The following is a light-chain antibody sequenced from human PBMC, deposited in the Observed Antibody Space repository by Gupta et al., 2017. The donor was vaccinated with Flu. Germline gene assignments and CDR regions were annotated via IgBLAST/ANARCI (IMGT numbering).Light chain of an antibody. V-gene: IGLV2-14*01. CDR1: SSDIGGYNY. CDR2: EVT. J-gene: IGLJ1*01. CDR3: SSKRSGSTYV. Sequence: QSVLPQPASVSGSPGQSITISCTGASSDIGGYNYVSWSQQHPGKAPKLLIYEVTKRPLGTSNRFSGSKSGNTASLTISGLQAEDEADYYCSSKRSGSTYVFGSGTTVTVL.